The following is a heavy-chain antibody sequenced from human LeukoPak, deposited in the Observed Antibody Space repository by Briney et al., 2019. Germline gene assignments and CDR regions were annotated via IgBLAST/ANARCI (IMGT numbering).Heavy chain of an antibody. V-gene: IGHV3-11*01. CDR3: ARSGWNMNYYYYMDV. J-gene: IGHJ6*03. CDR1: GFIFSDYY. D-gene: IGHD1/OR15-1a*01. Sequence: GGSLRLSCAASGFIFSDYYMSWIRQAPGKGLEWVSYISSRGNSIHYADSLKGRFTISRDNAKNSLYLQMNSLRAEDTAVYYCARSGWNMNYYYYMDVWGKGTTVTVSS. CDR2: ISSRGNSI.